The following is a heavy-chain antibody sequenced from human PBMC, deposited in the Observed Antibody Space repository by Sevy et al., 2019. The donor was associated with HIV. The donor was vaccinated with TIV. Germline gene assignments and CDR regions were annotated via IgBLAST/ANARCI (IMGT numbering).Heavy chain of an antibody. CDR3: AADGGKNFYVWGSYRFSIDYYYYYGMDV. J-gene: IGHJ6*02. D-gene: IGHD3-16*02. CDR1: GFTFTSSA. V-gene: IGHV1-58*01. CDR2: IVVGSGNT. Sequence: ASVKVSCKASGFTFTSSAVQWVGQARGQRLEWIGWIVVGSGNTNYAQKFQERVTITRAISTSTAYMELSSLRSEDTAVYYCAADGGKNFYVWGSYRFSIDYYYYYGMDVWGQGTTVTVSS.